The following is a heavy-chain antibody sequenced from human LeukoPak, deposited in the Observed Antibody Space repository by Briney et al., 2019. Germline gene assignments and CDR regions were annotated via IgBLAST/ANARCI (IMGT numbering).Heavy chain of an antibody. CDR1: GFTFDDYA. V-gene: IGHV3-74*01. CDR2: IKFDGSST. D-gene: IGHD5-18*01. CDR3: ARGAEGHNYGEFDR. Sequence: GRSLRLSCAASGFTFDDYAMHWVRQAPGKGLVWVSRIKFDGSSTTYADSEKGRFTISRDNAKNTLYLQMNSLRAEDTAVYYCARGAEGHNYGEFDRWGQGTLVTVSS. J-gene: IGHJ5*02.